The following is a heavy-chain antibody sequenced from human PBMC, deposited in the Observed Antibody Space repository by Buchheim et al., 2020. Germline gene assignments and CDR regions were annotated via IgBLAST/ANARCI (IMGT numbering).Heavy chain of an antibody. CDR1: GFTFSSYG. J-gene: IGHJ4*02. Sequence: QVQLVESGGGVVQPGRSLRLSCAASGFTFSSYGMHWVRQAPGKGLEWVAVIWYDGSNKYYADSVKGRFTISRDNSKNTLYLKRNSLRAEDTAVYYCARDTGYYDSSGYPDYWGQGTL. CDR2: IWYDGSNK. D-gene: IGHD3-22*01. V-gene: IGHV3-33*01. CDR3: ARDTGYYDSSGYPDY.